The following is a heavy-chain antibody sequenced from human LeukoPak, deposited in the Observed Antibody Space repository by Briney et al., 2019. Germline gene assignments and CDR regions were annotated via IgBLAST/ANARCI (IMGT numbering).Heavy chain of an antibody. CDR1: GFSFSSHG. CDR3: ARDSYQDYYGRFDP. V-gene: IGHV3-33*01. CDR2: IWDDGNNK. D-gene: IGHD3-10*01. J-gene: IGHJ5*02. Sequence: GGSLRLSCAASGFSFSSHGMHWVRQAPGKRLEWVAVIWDDGNNKRYANSVNGRFTISRGNSENTLYLQMNGLTAEDTAMYYCARDSYQDYYGRFDPWGQGTLVIVSS.